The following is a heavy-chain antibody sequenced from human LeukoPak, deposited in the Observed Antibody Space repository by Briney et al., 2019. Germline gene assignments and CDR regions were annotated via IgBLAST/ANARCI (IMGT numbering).Heavy chain of an antibody. J-gene: IGHJ4*02. V-gene: IGHV1-46*01. CDR2: INPSGGRT. CDR3: ARVSDCSSTSCYTWAFDY. D-gene: IGHD2-2*02. CDR1: GYTFTSYY. Sequence: ASVKVSCKSSGYTFTSYYMHWVRHAPGPGLEWMGIINPSGGRTSYAQKFQGRVTMTRDMSTSTVYMELSSLRSEDTAVYYCARVSDCSSTSCYTWAFDYWGQGTLVTVSS.